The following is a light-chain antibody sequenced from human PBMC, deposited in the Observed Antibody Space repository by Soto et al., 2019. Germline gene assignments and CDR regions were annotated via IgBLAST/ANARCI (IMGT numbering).Light chain of an antibody. J-gene: IGLJ3*02. CDR3: AAWDDSLNGWV. CDR1: SSNTGSNT. V-gene: IGLV1-44*01. CDR2: NNN. Sequence: QSVLTQPRSASGTPGQRVTISCSGSSSNTGSNTVNWYQQLPGTAPKLLISNNNQLPSGVPDRFSGSKSGTSASLAISGLQSEDEATYYCAAWDDSLNGWVFGGGTKLTVL.